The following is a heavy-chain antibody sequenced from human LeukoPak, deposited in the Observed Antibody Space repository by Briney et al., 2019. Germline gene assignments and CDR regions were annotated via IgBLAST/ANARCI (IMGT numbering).Heavy chain of an antibody. Sequence: ASVKVSCKAFGYTFTGYWMHWVRQAPGQGLEWMGWINPNSGGTNYAQKFQGRVTMTRDTSISTAYMELSRLRSDDTAVYYCARDDYYDSSGYSNWGQGTLVTVSS. CDR1: GYTFTGYW. J-gene: IGHJ4*02. D-gene: IGHD3-22*01. V-gene: IGHV1-2*02. CDR2: INPNSGGT. CDR3: ARDDYYDSSGYSN.